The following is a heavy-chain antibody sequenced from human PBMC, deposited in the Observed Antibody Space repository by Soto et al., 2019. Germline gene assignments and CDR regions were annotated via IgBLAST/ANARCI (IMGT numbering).Heavy chain of an antibody. CDR2: ISGYGSII. J-gene: IGHJ4*02. D-gene: IGHD1-1*01. V-gene: IGHV3-48*03. Sequence: GGSLRLSCTASGFTFSSYEMNWVRQAPGKGLEWVSYISGYGSIIYYADSVRGRFTISRDYTKNTLYLQMNSLRAEDTAVYYWATKHQLPAPNLWGQGTLVTVSS. CDR3: ATKHQLPAPNL. CDR1: GFTFSSYE.